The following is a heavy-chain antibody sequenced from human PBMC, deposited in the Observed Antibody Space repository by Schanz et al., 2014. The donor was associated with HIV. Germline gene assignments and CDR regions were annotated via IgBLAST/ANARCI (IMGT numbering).Heavy chain of an antibody. CDR3: ARVTRWLQPHFDY. D-gene: IGHD5-12*01. Sequence: EVQLVESGGGLVKPGGSLRLSCATSGFTLSSFTMNWVRQAPGKGLEWVSSISSSSSYTYYADSVKGRFAISRDNAKNSLLLQMNSLRAEDTTVYYCARVTRWLQPHFDYWGQGTLVTVS. V-gene: IGHV3-21*01. J-gene: IGHJ4*02. CDR2: ISSSSSYT. CDR1: GFTLSSFT.